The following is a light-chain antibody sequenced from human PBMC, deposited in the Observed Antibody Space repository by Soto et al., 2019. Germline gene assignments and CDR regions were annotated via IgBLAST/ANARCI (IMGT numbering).Light chain of an antibody. CDR2: AAS. CDR3: QQYYSYPWT. Sequence: AIRMTQSPSSLSASTGDRVTITCRASQGISSYLAWYQQNPGKAPKLLIYAASTLQSGVPSRFSGSGSGTDFTLTISRLQSEDCATYYCQQYYSYPWTFGQGTKVEIK. V-gene: IGKV1-8*01. CDR1: QGISSY. J-gene: IGKJ1*01.